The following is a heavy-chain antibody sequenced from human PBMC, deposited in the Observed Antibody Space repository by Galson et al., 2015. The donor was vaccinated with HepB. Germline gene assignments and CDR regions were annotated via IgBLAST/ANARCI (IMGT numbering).Heavy chain of an antibody. CDR3: ARERRNGMDV. CDR1: GFTFSSYA. V-gene: IGHV3-30-3*01. J-gene: IGHJ6*02. CDR2: ISYDGSNK. Sequence: SLRLSCAASGFTFSSYAMHWVRQAPGKGLEWVAVISYDGSNKYYADSVKGRFTISRDNSKNTLYLQMNSLRAEDTAVYYCARERRNGMDVWGQGTTVTVSS.